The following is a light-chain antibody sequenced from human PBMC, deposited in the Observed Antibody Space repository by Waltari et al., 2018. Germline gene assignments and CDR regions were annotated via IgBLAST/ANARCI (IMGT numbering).Light chain of an antibody. CDR1: GSDVGDSNF. Sequence: QSALTQPRSVSGSHGQSVTISCTGTGSDVGDSNFVSWYQQHPGQPPKLVIYDVTKRPSGVPDRFSGSRSGTSASLTVSGLQPEDEADYYCCSYAGTWVFGGGTKLTVL. V-gene: IGLV2-11*01. CDR3: CSYAGTWV. CDR2: DVT. J-gene: IGLJ3*02.